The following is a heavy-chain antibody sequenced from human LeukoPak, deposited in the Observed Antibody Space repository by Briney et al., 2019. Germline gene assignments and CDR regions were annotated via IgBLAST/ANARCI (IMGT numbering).Heavy chain of an antibody. Sequence: SETLSLTCTVSGGSISNFYWSWIRQPPGKGLEWIGYIYYSGSTDYNPSLKSRVTISVDTSKNQFSLKLSSVTAADTAVYYCASIDQVETTMGGYYFDYWGQGTLVTVSS. V-gene: IGHV4-59*01. J-gene: IGHJ4*02. CDR2: IYYSGST. CDR1: GGSISNFY. CDR3: ASIDQVETTMGGYYFDY. D-gene: IGHD5-18*01.